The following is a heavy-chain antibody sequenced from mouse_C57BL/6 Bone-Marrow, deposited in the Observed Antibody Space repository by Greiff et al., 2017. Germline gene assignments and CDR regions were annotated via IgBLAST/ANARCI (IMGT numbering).Heavy chain of an antibody. CDR3: ARWGLLRENYAMDD. V-gene: IGHV1-7*01. CDR2: INPSSGYT. D-gene: IGHD2-3*01. Sequence: VQLQQSGAELAKPGASVKLSCKASGYTFTSYWMHWVKQRPGQGLEWIGYINPSSGYTKYNQKFKDKATLTADNSSSTAYMQLSSLTYEDCAVYYCARWGLLRENYAMDDWGQGTSVTVSS. J-gene: IGHJ4*01. CDR1: GYTFTSYW.